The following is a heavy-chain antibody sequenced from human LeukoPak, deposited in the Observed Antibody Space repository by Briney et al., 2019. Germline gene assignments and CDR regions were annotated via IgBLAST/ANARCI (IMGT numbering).Heavy chain of an antibody. D-gene: IGHD2-15*01. CDR2: ISGSGGST. Sequence: GGSLRLSCVVSGFTLSSYAMSWVRQAPGKGLEWVSAISGSGGSTYYADSVKGRFTISRDNSKNTLYLQMNSLRAEDTAVYYCARGSYCSGGSCYDAWFDPWGQGTLVTVSS. CDR1: GFTLSSYA. CDR3: ARGSYCSGGSCYDAWFDP. J-gene: IGHJ5*02. V-gene: IGHV3-23*01.